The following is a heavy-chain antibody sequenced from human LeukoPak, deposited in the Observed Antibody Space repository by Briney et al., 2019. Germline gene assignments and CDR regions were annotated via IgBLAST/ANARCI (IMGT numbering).Heavy chain of an antibody. CDR1: GFTFSSYW. CDR2: INSDGSST. J-gene: IGHJ4*02. V-gene: IGHV3-74*01. CDR3: ARGILTGGTNY. D-gene: IGHD1-1*01. Sequence: GGSLRPSCAASGFTFSSYWMHWVRQAPGKGLVWVSRINSDGSSTSYADSVKGRFTISRDNAKNTLYLQMNSLRAEDTAVYYCARGILTGGTNYWGQGTLVTVSS.